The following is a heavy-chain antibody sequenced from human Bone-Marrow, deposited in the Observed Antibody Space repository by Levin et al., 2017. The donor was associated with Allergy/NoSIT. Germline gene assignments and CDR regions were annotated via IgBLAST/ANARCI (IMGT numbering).Heavy chain of an antibody. D-gene: IGHD6-19*01. CDR2: MNPNSGNT. CDR3: ARGKKGIEVAKISKSDY. Sequence: GESLKISCQASGYTFTSYDINWVRQATGQGLEWMGWMNPNSGNTGYAQKFQGRVTMTRSTSITTAYMELSSLRSEDTAVYYCARGKKGIEVAKISKSDYWGQGTLVTVSS. CDR1: GYTFTSYD. V-gene: IGHV1-8*01. J-gene: IGHJ4*02.